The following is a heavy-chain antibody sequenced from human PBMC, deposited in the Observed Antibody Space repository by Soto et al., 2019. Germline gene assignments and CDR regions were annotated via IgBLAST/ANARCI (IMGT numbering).Heavy chain of an antibody. J-gene: IGHJ6*02. D-gene: IGHD6-19*01. CDR1: GGTFSSYA. Sequence: SVKVSCKASGGTFSSYAISWVRQAPGQGLEWMGGIIPIFGTANYAQKFQGRVTITADESTSTAYMELSSLRSEDTAVYYCARDLTVAGTFYYYYGMDVWGQGTTVTVS. V-gene: IGHV1-69*13. CDR3: ARDLTVAGTFYYYYGMDV. CDR2: IIPIFGTA.